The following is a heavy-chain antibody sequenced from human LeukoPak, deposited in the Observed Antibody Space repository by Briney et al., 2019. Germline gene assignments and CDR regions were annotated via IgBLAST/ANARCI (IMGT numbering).Heavy chain of an antibody. V-gene: IGHV3-11*04. J-gene: IGHJ4*02. CDR2: ISSSGSTI. Sequence: GGSLRLSCAASGFTFSDYYMSWIRQAPGKGLEWVSYISSSGSTIYYADSVKGRFTISRDNAKNSLYLQMNSLRAEDTAVYYCARDSRYIVVVPAAILDYWGQGTLVTVSS. CDR1: GFTFSDYY. CDR3: ARDSRYIVVVPAAILDY. D-gene: IGHD2-2*02.